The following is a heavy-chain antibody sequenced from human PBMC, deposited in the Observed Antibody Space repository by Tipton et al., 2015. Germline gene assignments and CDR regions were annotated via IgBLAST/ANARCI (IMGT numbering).Heavy chain of an antibody. J-gene: IGHJ4*02. CDR1: GFTFSDYY. D-gene: IGHD6-13*01. V-gene: IGHV3-11*01. Sequence: SLRLSCAASGFTFSDYYMSWIRQAPGKGLEWISYITTSGSNIDYADSVKGRFTISRDNAKNSLYLQMHSLGAEDTAVYYCAKDLPGYSTTWENYWGQGTLVTVSS. CDR2: ITTSGSNI. CDR3: AKDLPGYSTTWENY.